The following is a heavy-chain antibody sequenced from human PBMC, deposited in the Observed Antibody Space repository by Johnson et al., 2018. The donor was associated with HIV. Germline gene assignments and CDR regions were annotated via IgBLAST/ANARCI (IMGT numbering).Heavy chain of an antibody. CDR3: AGDGGGGDFDI. J-gene: IGHJ3*02. CDR1: GFTFSDYY. CDR2: ISSSGGTK. D-gene: IGHD3-16*01. Sequence: QVQLVESGGGLVKPGGSLRLSCTASGFTFSDYYMTWIRQAPGKGLDWVSYISSSGGTKYYADSVKGRFTISRDNAKKSLYLQMNSLGVDDTAVYYCAGDGGGGDFDIWGHGTRVSVSS. V-gene: IGHV3-11*04.